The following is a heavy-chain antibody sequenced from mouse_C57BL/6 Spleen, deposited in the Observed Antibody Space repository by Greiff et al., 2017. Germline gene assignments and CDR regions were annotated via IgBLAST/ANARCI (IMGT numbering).Heavy chain of an antibody. CDR2: ISSGGNYI. CDR1: GFTFSSYA. CDR3: TRDDLLYAMDY. V-gene: IGHV5-9-1*02. J-gene: IGHJ4*01. Sequence: EVMLVGSGEGLVKPGGSLKLSCAASGFTFSSYAMSWVRQTPEKRLEWVAYISSGGNYIYYAETVKGRFTISRDNARKTLYLQMSSLKSEDTAMYYCTRDDLLYAMDYWGQGTSVTVSS.